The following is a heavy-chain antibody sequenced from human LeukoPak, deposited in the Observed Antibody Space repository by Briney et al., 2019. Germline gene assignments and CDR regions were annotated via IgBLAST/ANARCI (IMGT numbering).Heavy chain of an antibody. CDR3: ARHGLYDSTDYWTFQH. V-gene: IGHV3-11*06. CDR1: GFTFSDYY. J-gene: IGHJ1*01. D-gene: IGHD3-22*01. Sequence: GGSLRLSCAASGFTFSDYYMSWIRQAPGKGLEWISYISSSSNYKNYADSVQGRFTISRDNAKSSLYLQMNGLRAVDTAVHYCARHGLYDSTDYWTFQHWGQGTLVTVSS. CDR2: ISSSSNYK.